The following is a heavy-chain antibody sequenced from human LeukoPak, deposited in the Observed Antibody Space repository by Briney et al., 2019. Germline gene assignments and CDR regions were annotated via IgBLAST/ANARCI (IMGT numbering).Heavy chain of an antibody. CDR2: IHPEGNEK. J-gene: IGHJ4*02. D-gene: IGHD1-1*01. V-gene: IGHV3-7*04. Sequence: PGGSLRLSCAVSGFTFSNFWMSWVRQAPRRGLEWVANIHPEGNEKYHVESVKGRFIISRDNTKNLLFLQMNGLRVEDTAVYYCARGDDFSGDHWGQGTLVTVSS. CDR1: GFTFSNFW. CDR3: ARGDDFSGDH.